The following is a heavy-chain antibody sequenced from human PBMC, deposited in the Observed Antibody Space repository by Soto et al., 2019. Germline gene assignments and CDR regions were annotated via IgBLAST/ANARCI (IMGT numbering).Heavy chain of an antibody. CDR3: ARHSSEWLVPYYYYYYGMDV. Sequence: GQSLKIPCKGPGYSFTSYWISWEHQMPRKGPERMGRIDPSDSYTNYSPSFQGHVTISPDKSISTAYLQCSGLKASDTAMYYCARHSSEWLVPYYYYYYGMDVWGQGTTVTVSS. J-gene: IGHJ6*02. CDR2: IDPSDSYT. D-gene: IGHD6-19*01. CDR1: GYSFTSYW. V-gene: IGHV5-10-1*01.